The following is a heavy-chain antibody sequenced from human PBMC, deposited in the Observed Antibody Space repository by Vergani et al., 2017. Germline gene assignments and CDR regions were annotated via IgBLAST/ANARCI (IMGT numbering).Heavy chain of an antibody. D-gene: IGHD3-22*01. J-gene: IGHJ6*03. CDR2: INSDGSST. V-gene: IGHV3-74*01. CDR3: ARAGYYDSSGYSHYYYYMDV. CDR1: GSTFSSYW. Sequence: EVQLVESGGGLVQPGGSLRLSCAASGSTFSSYWMHWVRQAPGKGLVWVSRINSDGSSTSYADSVKGRFTISRDNAKNTLYLQMNSLRAEDTAVYYCARAGYYDSSGYSHYYYYMDVWGKGTTVTVSS.